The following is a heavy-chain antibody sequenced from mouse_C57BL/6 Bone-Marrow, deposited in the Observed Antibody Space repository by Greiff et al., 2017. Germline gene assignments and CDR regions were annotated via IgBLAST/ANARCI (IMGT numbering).Heavy chain of an antibody. J-gene: IGHJ1*03. V-gene: IGHV5-4*01. D-gene: IGHD3-1*01. CDR2: ISDGGSYT. Sequence: EVHLVESGGGLVKPGGSLKLSCAASGFTFSSYAMSWVRQTPEKRLEWVATISDGGSYTYYPDNVKGRFTISRDNAKNNLYLQMSHLKAEDTAMYYCARDRDYWYFDVWGTGTTVTVSS. CDR3: ARDRDYWYFDV. CDR1: GFTFSSYA.